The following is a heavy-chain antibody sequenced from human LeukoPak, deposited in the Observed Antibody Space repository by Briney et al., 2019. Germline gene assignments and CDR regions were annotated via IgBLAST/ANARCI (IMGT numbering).Heavy chain of an antibody. D-gene: IGHD3-16*01. J-gene: IGHJ5*02. CDR1: GGTFRSYA. V-gene: IGHV1-69*04. CDR2: IIPILGIA. CDR3: ARDWAPLGNGFDP. Sequence: SVKVSCKASGGTFRSYAISWVRQAPGQALEWMGRIIPILGIANYAQKLQGRVTMTTDTSTTTAYMELRSLRSDDTAVYYCARDWAPLGNGFDPWGQGTLVTVSS.